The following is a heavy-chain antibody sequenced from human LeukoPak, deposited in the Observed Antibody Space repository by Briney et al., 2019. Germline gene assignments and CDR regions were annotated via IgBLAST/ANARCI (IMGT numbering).Heavy chain of an antibody. CDR3: ARGRRTGSYYYYYGMDV. J-gene: IGHJ6*02. D-gene: IGHD1-14*01. CDR1: GGSFSGYY. Sequence: PSETLSLTCAVYGGSFSGYYWSWIRQPPGKGLEWIGEINHSGSTNYNPSLKSRVTISVDTSKNQFSLKLGSVTAADTAVYYCARGRRTGSYYYYYGMDVWGQGTTVTVSS. CDR2: INHSGST. V-gene: IGHV4-34*01.